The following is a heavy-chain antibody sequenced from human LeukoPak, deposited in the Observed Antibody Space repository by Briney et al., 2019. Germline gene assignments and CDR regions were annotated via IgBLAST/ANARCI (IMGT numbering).Heavy chain of an antibody. CDR3: AGGSSTSSYYFDY. J-gene: IGHJ4*02. CDR1: GFTFRRYS. D-gene: IGHD2-2*01. Sequence: PGGSLRLSCVTSGFTFRRYSMNWVRQAPGKGLEWVSSISSSSGHIYYADSIKGRFTISRDNAKNSLYLQMDSLRAEDTAVYYCAGGSSTSSYYFDYWGQGTLVTVSS. V-gene: IGHV3-21*01. CDR2: ISSSSGHI.